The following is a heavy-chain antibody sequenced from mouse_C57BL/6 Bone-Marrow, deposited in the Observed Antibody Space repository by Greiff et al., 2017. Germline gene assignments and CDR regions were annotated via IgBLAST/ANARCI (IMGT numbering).Heavy chain of an antibody. Sequence: VQLQQPGAELVKPGASVKLSCKASGYTFTSYWMHWVKQRPGQGLEWIGMIHPNSGSTNYNEKFKSKATLTVDKSSSTAYMQLSSLTSEDSAVYYCARRRGSSYDFDYWGQGTTLTVSS. CDR2: IHPNSGST. J-gene: IGHJ2*01. CDR1: GYTFTSYW. V-gene: IGHV1-64*01. CDR3: ARRRGSSYDFDY. D-gene: IGHD1-1*01.